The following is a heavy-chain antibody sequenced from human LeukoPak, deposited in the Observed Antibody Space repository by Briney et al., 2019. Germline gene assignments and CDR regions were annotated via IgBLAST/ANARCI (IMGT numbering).Heavy chain of an antibody. CDR2: IYISGSRST. CDR3: ARQRVLLWFGEYKLVAAFDI. Sequence: SETLSLTCTVSGGSISSYYWSWIRQPAGKGLEWIGRIYISGSRSTNYNPSLKSRVTMSVDTSKNQFSLKLRSVTAADTAVYYCARQRVLLWFGEYKLVAAFDIWGQGTLVAVSS. J-gene: IGHJ3*02. CDR1: GGSISSYY. D-gene: IGHD3-10*01. V-gene: IGHV4-4*07.